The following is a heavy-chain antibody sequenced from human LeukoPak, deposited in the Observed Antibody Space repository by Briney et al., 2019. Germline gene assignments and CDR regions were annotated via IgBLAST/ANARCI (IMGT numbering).Heavy chain of an antibody. CDR3: ARDSGVVVTAIFVY. CDR2: INGSGGNT. Sequence: GGSLRLSCAASGFTLSSNTMSWVRQAPGKGLEWVSVINGSGGNTYYADSVKGGFSISRDNTKNTLYLQMNRLRAEETALYYCARDSGVVVTAIFVYWGQGTLVTASS. V-gene: IGHV3-23*01. J-gene: IGHJ4*02. CDR1: GFTLSSNT. D-gene: IGHD2-21*02.